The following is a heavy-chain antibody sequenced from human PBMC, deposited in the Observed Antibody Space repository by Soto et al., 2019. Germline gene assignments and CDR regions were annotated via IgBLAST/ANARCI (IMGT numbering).Heavy chain of an antibody. V-gene: IGHV1-69*02. CDR3: ARSQWGSGWYEFAY. Sequence: SVKVSCKASGGTFSSYTISWVRQAHGQGLEWMGRIIPILGIANYAQKFQGRVTITADKSTSTAYMELSSLRSEDTAVYYCARSQWGSGWYEFAYWGQGTLVTVSS. D-gene: IGHD6-19*01. J-gene: IGHJ4*02. CDR1: GGTFSSYT. CDR2: IIPILGIA.